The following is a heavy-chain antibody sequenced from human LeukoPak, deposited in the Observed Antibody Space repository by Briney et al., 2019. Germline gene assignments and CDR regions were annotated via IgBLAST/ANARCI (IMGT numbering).Heavy chain of an antibody. CDR1: GYTFTTYG. D-gene: IGHD3-10*01. J-gene: IGHJ6*02. CDR3: VRKIKGSWGIDA. V-gene: IGHV7-4-1*02. Sequence: ASVKVSCKASGYTFTTYGMNWVRQAPGQGLEWMGWINTNTGNPTYAQGFTGRFVFSLDISVSTAYLQISSLKAEDTAVYYCVRKIKGSWGIDAWGQGTTVTVSS. CDR2: INTNTGNP.